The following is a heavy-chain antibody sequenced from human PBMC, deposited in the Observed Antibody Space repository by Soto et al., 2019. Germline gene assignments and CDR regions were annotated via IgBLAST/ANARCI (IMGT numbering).Heavy chain of an antibody. CDR2: ISSSSSYI. V-gene: IGHV3-21*01. D-gene: IGHD3-3*01. CDR3: ARDPRSFFGYMDV. Sequence: GESLKISCAASGFTFSSYSMNWVRQAPGKGLEWVSSISSSSSYIYYADSVKGRFTISRDNAKNSLYLQMNSLRAEDTAVYYCARDPRSFFGYMDVWGKGTTVTVSS. J-gene: IGHJ6*03. CDR1: GFTFSSYS.